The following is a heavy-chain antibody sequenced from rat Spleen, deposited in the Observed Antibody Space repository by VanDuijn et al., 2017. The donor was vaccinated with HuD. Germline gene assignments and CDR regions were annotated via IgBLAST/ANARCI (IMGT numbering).Heavy chain of an antibody. J-gene: IGHJ3*01. CDR3: STGGTRAVDWFAY. CDR2: ISPSGFST. Sequence: EVQLVESGGGLVQPGRSLKLSCAASGFTFSNYYMAWVRQAPTKGLEWVTSISPSGFSTYYRDSVKGRFTISRDNAKSTLYLQMDSLRSEDTATYYCSTGGTRAVDWFAYWGQGTLVTVSS. CDR1: GFTFSNYY. V-gene: IGHV5-27*01. D-gene: IGHD1-4*01.